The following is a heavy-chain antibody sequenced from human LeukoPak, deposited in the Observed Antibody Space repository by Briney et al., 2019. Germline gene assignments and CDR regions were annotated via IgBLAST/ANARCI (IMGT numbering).Heavy chain of an antibody. D-gene: IGHD4-17*01. CDR3: AKDGGMTTEDHDAFDI. CDR1: GFTFSSYG. CDR2: IWYDGSNK. V-gene: IGHV3-33*06. Sequence: GRSLRLSCAASGFTFSSYGMHWVRQAPGKGLEWVAVIWYDGSNKYYADSVKGRFTISRDNSKNTFYLQMNSLKREDTSVYYCAKDGGMTTEDHDAFDIWGQGTLVTVSS. J-gene: IGHJ3*02.